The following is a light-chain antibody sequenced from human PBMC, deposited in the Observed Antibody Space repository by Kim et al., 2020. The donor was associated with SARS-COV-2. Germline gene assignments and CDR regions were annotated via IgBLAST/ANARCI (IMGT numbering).Light chain of an antibody. Sequence: TFCTARTSSDGVGYNVVWWHQQQPGKAPQLIIYDVNQRPAVFPNRSSGYTSSNTTSLTVSGLQAEDEADYYCSSYAGLNSSYVFGTGTKVTVL. CDR2: DVN. CDR3: SSYAGLNSSYV. V-gene: IGLV2-8*01. J-gene: IGLJ1*01. CDR1: SSDGVGYNV.